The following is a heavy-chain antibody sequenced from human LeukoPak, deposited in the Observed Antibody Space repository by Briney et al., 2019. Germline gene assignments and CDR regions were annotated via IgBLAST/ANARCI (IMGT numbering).Heavy chain of an antibody. CDR3: VAAGGY. J-gene: IGHJ4*02. V-gene: IGHV3-7*05. Sequence: GGSLRLSRAASGFTFSTYWMNWVRQAPGKGLEWVANIKEDGSEKNYVDSVKGRFTISRDNAKNSLCLQMNSLRAEDTAVYYCVAAGGYWGQGALVTVSS. CDR1: GFTFSTYW. CDR2: IKEDGSEK. D-gene: IGHD6-13*01.